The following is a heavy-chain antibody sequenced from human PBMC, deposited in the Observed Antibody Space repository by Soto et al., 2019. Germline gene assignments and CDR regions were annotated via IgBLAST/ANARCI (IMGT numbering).Heavy chain of an antibody. V-gene: IGHV3-30*18. CDR1: GFTFSSHG. CDR2: ISYDGSNK. Sequence: QVQLVESGGGVVQPGRSLRLSCAASGFTFSSHGMHWVRKAPGKGLEWVAVISYDGSNKYYADSVKGRFTISRDNSKNTLYLQMNSLRAEDTAVYYCAKDPHDITPRFDYWGQGTLVTVSS. CDR3: AKDPHDITPRFDY. J-gene: IGHJ4*02. D-gene: IGHD3-9*01.